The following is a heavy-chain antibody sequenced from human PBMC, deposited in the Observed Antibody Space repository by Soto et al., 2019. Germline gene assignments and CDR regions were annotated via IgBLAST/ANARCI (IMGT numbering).Heavy chain of an antibody. D-gene: IGHD3-9*01. CDR2: IYYGGST. J-gene: IGHJ4*02. CDR3: ALRYDNRFY. CDR1: GGSISSGGYY. V-gene: IGHV4-31*03. Sequence: SETLSLTCTVSGGSISSGGYYWSWIRQHPGKGLEWFGYIYYGGSTYYNPSLKSRVSMSLDTSKNQFSRNLSSVTATDTAVYYCALRYDNRFYWGQGTLVTVSS.